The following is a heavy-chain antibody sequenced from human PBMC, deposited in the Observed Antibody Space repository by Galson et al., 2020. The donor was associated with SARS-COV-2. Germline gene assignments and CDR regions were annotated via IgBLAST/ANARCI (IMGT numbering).Heavy chain of an antibody. CDR1: GGSISDYY. CDR2: IYTRGHT. V-gene: IGHV4-4*07. J-gene: IGHJ4*02. D-gene: IGHD3-22*01. Sequence: SETLSFTCTVSGGSISDYYLSWIRQPAGKGLEWIGRIYTRGHTNYNTSLKSRITMSVDTSKNQFSLKLSSVTAADTAVYYCAREYFDSRGTPDFDYWGPGTLVTVSS. CDR3: AREYFDSRGTPDFDY.